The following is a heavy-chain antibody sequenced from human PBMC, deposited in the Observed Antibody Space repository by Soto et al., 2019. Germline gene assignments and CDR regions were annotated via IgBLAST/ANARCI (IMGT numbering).Heavy chain of an antibody. CDR3: ARQGGEYDILTGYYNPGVAFDI. D-gene: IGHD3-9*01. CDR1: GGSISSSSYY. Sequence: SETLSLTCTVSGGSISSSSYYWGWIRQPPGKGLEWIGSIYYSGSTYYNPSLKSRVTISVDTSKSQFSLKLSSVTAADTAVYYCARQGGEYDILTGYYNPGVAFDIWGQGTMVTVSS. CDR2: IYYSGST. V-gene: IGHV4-39*01. J-gene: IGHJ3*02.